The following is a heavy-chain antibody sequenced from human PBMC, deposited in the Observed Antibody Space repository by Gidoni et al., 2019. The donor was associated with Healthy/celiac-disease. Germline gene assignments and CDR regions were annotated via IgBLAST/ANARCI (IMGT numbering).Heavy chain of an antibody. CDR1: GYTFTSSA. CDR3: ARVRHDDIVVVVAALDY. Sequence: QVQLVQSGSALKKPGASVKVSFKASGYTFTSSAMNWLRQAPGQGLEWMGWTNTNTGNPTYAQGFTGRFVFSLETSVSTAYLQISSLKAEDTAVYYCARVRHDDIVVVVAALDYWGQGTLVTVSS. D-gene: IGHD2-15*01. CDR2: TNTNTGNP. V-gene: IGHV7-4-1*02. J-gene: IGHJ4*02.